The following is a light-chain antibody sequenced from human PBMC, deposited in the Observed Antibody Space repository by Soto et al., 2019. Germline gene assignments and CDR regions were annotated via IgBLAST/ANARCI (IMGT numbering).Light chain of an antibody. J-gene: IGKJ5*01. V-gene: IGKV1-39*01. CDR2: GVS. Sequence: DLQMTRSPSSLSASVGDKVTITCRASQSISSSLNWYQQKSGKAPNLLIYGVSRLQGGVPSRFSGSGSGTDFTLSISSLQPEDFATYYCQQSYTAPSITFGQGTRLEIK. CDR3: QQSYTAPSIT. CDR1: QSISSS.